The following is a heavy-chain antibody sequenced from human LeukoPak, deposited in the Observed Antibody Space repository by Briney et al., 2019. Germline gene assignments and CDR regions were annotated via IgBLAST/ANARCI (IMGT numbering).Heavy chain of an antibody. CDR2: ISAYNGNT. D-gene: IGHD1-26*01. J-gene: IGHJ4*02. V-gene: IGHV1-18*01. CDR3: ARGTHWELNAHLDY. CDR1: GYTFTSYG. Sequence: ASVKVSCKASGYTFTSYGISWVRQAPGQGLERMGWISAYNGNTNYAQKLQGRVTMTTDTSTSTAYMELRSLRSDDTAVYYCARGTHWELNAHLDYWGQGTLVTVSS.